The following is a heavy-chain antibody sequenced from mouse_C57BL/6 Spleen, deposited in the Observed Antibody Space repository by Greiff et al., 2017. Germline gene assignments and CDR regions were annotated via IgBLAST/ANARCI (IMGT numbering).Heavy chain of an antibody. CDR2: IYPGDGDT. Sequence: QVQLQQSGAELVKPGASVKISCKASGYAFSSSWMNWVKQRPGKGLEWIGQIYPGDGDTNYNGKFKGKATLTADKSSSTAYMQLSSLTSEDSAVYFCARADYYAMDYWGQGTSVTVSA. CDR3: ARADYYAMDY. CDR1: GYAFSSSW. V-gene: IGHV1-80*01. J-gene: IGHJ4*01.